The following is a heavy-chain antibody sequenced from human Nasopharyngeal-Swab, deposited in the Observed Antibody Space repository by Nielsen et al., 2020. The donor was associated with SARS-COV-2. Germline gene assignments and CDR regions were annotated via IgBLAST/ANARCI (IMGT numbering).Heavy chain of an antibody. Sequence: ASVKVSCKASGYTFTSYGISWVRQAPGQGLEWMGWISVYNGNTGYAQKFQGRVTMTRNTSISTAYMELSSLRSEDTAVYYCARRGLRFLEWFWASEGGKVPPDYYYYMDVWGKGTTVTVSS. CDR1: GYTFTSYG. V-gene: IGHV1-8*02. CDR3: ARRGLRFLEWFWASEGGKVPPDYYYYMDV. CDR2: ISVYNGNT. J-gene: IGHJ6*03. D-gene: IGHD3-3*01.